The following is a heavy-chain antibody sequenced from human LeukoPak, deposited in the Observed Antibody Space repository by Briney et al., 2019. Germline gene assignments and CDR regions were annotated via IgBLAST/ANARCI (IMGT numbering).Heavy chain of an antibody. CDR3: ATGSPIVLMVYATYFDY. V-gene: IGHV1-24*01. CDR2: LDPEDGET. J-gene: IGHJ4*02. CDR1: GYTLTELS. Sequence: ASVKVSCKVSGYTLTELSMHWVRQAPGKGLEWMGGLDPEDGETIYAQKFQGRVTMTEDTSTDTAYMELSSLRSEDTAVYYCATGSPIVLMVYATYFDYWGQGTLVTVSS. D-gene: IGHD2-8*01.